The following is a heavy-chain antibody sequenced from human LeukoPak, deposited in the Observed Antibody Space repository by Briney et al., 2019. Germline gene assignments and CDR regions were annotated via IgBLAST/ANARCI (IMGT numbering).Heavy chain of an antibody. Sequence: GGSLRLSCAASGFTFDDYGMSWVRQAPGKGLEWVSGINWNGGSTGYADSVKGRFTISRDNAKNSLYLQMNSLRAEDTALYYCARAHTYYYDSSGYYSVWGQGTLVTVSS. CDR3: ARAHTYYYDSSGYYSV. V-gene: IGHV3-20*04. D-gene: IGHD3-22*01. J-gene: IGHJ4*02. CDR2: INWNGGST. CDR1: GFTFDDYG.